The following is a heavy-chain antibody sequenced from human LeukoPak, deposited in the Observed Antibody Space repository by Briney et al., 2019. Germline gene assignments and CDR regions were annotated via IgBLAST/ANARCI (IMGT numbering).Heavy chain of an antibody. CDR3: ARGYWGGRDY. V-gene: IGHV4-34*01. CDR1: GGSFSGYY. J-gene: IGHJ4*02. Sequence: PSETLSLTCAVYGGSFSGYYWSWIRQPPGKGLEWIGEINHSGSTNYNPSLKSRVTISVDTSKNQFSLKLSSVTAADTAVYYCARGYWGGRDYWGQGTLVTVSS. D-gene: IGHD3-10*01. CDR2: INHSGST.